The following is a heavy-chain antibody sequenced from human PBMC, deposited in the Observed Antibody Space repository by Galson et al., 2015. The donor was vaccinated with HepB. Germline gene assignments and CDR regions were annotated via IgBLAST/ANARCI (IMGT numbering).Heavy chain of an antibody. J-gene: IGHJ3*02. V-gene: IGHV4-59*01. D-gene: IGHD3-3*01. CDR3: ARAMEASPFDI. CDR2: IHYSGRP. CDR1: GGSISPYY. Sequence: SETLSLTCTVSGGSISPYYWIWIRQPPGKGLEYIAYIHYSGRPNYNPSLSSRVTISVDMSKNQFSLKVNSVTAADTAVYYCARAMEASPFDIWGQGTMVTVSS.